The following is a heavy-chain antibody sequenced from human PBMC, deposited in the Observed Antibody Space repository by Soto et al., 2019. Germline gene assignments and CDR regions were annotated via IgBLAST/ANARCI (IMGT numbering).Heavy chain of an antibody. J-gene: IGHJ4*02. Sequence: SKTLSLTCAVSGYSISSGYYWGWIRQPPGKGLEWIGSIYHSGSTYYNPSLKSRVTISVDTSKNQFSLKLSSVTAADTAVYYCARGWASGWYYFDYWGQGTLGTVSS. CDR3: ARGWASGWYYFDY. V-gene: IGHV4-38-2*01. CDR2: IYHSGST. D-gene: IGHD6-19*01. CDR1: GYSISSGYY.